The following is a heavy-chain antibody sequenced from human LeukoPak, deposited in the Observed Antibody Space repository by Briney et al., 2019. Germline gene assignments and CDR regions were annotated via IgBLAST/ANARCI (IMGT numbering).Heavy chain of an antibody. CDR2: ISSSSSTF. Sequence: GGSLRLSCAASGFTFSSYNMNWVRQAPGKGLEWVSYISSSSSTFYYADSVKGRFTISRDNSRNTVYLQMNSLRAEDTAVYYCANDLGWIQLNLGRGQGTLVTVSS. CDR1: GFTFSSYN. J-gene: IGHJ4*02. V-gene: IGHV3-48*01. CDR3: ANDLGWIQLNLG. D-gene: IGHD5-18*01.